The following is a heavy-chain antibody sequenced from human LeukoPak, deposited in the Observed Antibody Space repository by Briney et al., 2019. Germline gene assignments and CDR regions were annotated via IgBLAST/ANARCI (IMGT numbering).Heavy chain of an antibody. J-gene: IGHJ4*02. D-gene: IGHD2-15*01. CDR1: GGSISSYY. Sequence: PSETLSLTCTVSGGSISSYYWSWIRQPPGKGLEWIGYIYYSGSTNYSPSLKSRVTISVDTSKNQFSLKLSSVTAADTAVYYCPRFKWYFDYWGQGTLVTVSS. V-gene: IGHV4-59*01. CDR3: PRFKWYFDY. CDR2: IYYSGST.